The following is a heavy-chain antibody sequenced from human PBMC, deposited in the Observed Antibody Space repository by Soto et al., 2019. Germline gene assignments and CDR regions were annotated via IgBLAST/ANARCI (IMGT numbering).Heavy chain of an antibody. J-gene: IGHJ6*02. Sequence: ETLSLTCTVSGGSISSSSYYWGWIRQPPGKGLEWIGSIYYSGSTYYNPSLKSRVTISVDTSKNQFSLKLSSVTAADTAVYYCARLPRGTPSYYYYGMDVWGQGTTVTVSS. CDR1: GGSISSSSYY. CDR2: IYYSGST. CDR3: ARLPRGTPSYYYYGMDV. D-gene: IGHD3-10*01. V-gene: IGHV4-39*01.